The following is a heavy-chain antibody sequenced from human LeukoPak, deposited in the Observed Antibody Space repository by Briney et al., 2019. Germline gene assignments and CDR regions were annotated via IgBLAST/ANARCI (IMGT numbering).Heavy chain of an antibody. J-gene: IGHJ4*02. CDR3: AKGTNRYCGGDCYDY. CDR2: IRYDGSNK. CDR1: GFTFSSYG. D-gene: IGHD2-21*01. V-gene: IGHV3-30*02. Sequence: GGSLRLSCAASGFTFSSYGMHWVRQAPGKGLEWVAFIRYDGSNKYYADSVKGRFTISRDNSKNTLYLQMNSLRAEDTAVYYCAKGTNRYCGGDCYDYWGQGTLVTVSS.